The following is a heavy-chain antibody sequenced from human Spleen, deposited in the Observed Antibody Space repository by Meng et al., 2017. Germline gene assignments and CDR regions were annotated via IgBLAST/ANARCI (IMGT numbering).Heavy chain of an antibody. CDR1: GYTFTNYG. CDR2: LGAHDGDT. J-gene: IGHJ4*02. CDR3: ARGTPGRSYSDY. D-gene: IGHD3-10*01. Sequence: AQLVQSGGEVKKPGASVKVSCKASGYTFTNYGITWVRQAPGQGLEWMAWLGAHDGDTSHAPKFQGRVTVSADRPTATAYMELRSLRSDDTAVYYCARGTPGRSYSDYWGQGTLVTVSS. V-gene: IGHV1-18*01.